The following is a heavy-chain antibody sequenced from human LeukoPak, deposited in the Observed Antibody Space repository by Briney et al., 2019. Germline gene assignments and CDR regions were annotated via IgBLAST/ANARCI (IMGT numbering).Heavy chain of an antibody. D-gene: IGHD2-2*01. V-gene: IGHV4-39*01. CDR3: APYCSSTSCYGEGDY. CDR2: IYYSGST. CDR1: GGSISSGDYY. J-gene: IGHJ4*02. Sequence: SETLSLTCTVSGGSISSGDYYWGWIRQPPGKGLEWIGSIYYSGSTYYNPSLKSRVTISVDTSKNQFSLNLSSVTAADTAVYYCAPYCSSTSCYGEGDYWGQGTLVTVSS.